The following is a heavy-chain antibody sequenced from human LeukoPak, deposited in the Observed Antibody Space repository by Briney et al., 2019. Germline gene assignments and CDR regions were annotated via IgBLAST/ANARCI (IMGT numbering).Heavy chain of an antibody. V-gene: IGHV1-18*01. CDR3: ARDVWFGERNFDY. J-gene: IGHJ4*02. CDR1: GYTFTSYG. Sequence: ASVKASCKASGYTFTSYGISWVRQAPGQGLEWMGWISAYNGNTNYAQKLQGRVTMTTDTSTSTASMELRSLRSDDTAVYYCARDVWFGERNFDYWGQGTLVTVSS. CDR2: ISAYNGNT. D-gene: IGHD3-10*01.